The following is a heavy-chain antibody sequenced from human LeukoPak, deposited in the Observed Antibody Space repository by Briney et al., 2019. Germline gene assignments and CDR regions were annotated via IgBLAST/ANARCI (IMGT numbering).Heavy chain of an antibody. J-gene: IGHJ4*02. V-gene: IGHV1-18*01. D-gene: IGHD3-16*02. CDR2: IIAYNGNT. Sequence: ASVKVSCKASGYTFISYGISWVRQAPGQGLEWMGWIIAYNGNTNYAQKLQGRVTMTIDTSTSTAYMELRSLRSDDTAVYYCARDDYVWGSYRYYFDYWGQGTLVTVSS. CDR1: GYTFISYG. CDR3: ARDDYVWGSYRYYFDY.